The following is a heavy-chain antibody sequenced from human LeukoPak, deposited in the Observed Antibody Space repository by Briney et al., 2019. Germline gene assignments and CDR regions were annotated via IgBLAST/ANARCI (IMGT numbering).Heavy chain of an antibody. V-gene: IGHV3-9*01. Sequence: GGSLRLSCAASGFTFDDYAMHWVRQAPGKGLEWVSGISWNSGSIGYADSVKGRFTISRDNAKNSLYLQMNSLRAEDTALHYCAKDLGGPGSWYYFDYWGQGTLVTVSS. CDR3: AKDLGGPGSWYYFDY. D-gene: IGHD3-10*01. CDR2: ISWNSGSI. CDR1: GFTFDDYA. J-gene: IGHJ4*02.